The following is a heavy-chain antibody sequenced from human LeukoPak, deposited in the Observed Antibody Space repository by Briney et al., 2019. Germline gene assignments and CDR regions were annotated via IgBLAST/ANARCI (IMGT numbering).Heavy chain of an antibody. CDR2: IYTSGST. J-gene: IGHJ5*02. Sequence: SETLSLTCTVSGGSISSYYWSWIRQPAGKGLEWIGRIYTSGSTNYNPSLKSRVTMPVDTSKNQFSLKLSSVTAADTAVYYCARDVGYCSSTSCWGDWFDPWGQGTLVTVSS. CDR1: GGSISSYY. D-gene: IGHD2-2*01. CDR3: ARDVGYCSSTSCWGDWFDP. V-gene: IGHV4-4*07.